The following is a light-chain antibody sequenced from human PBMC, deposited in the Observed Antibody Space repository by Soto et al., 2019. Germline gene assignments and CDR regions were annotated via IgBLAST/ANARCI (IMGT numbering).Light chain of an antibody. CDR1: QSISKW. J-gene: IGKJ1*01. Sequence: DIQMTQSPSTLSASVGDRVTITCRASQSISKWLAWYQQKPGKAPKLLIYDASSLESGVPSRFSGSGSGTEFTLIRTSLQPDDFATYYCQPSNRFLSCGQGTKVDIK. CDR2: DAS. V-gene: IGKV1-5*01. CDR3: QPSNRFLS.